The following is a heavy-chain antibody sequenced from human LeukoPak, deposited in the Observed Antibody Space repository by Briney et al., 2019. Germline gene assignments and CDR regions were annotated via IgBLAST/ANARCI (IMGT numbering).Heavy chain of an antibody. CDR2: ISYAGSNK. J-gene: IGHJ5*02. D-gene: IGHD5-24*01. V-gene: IGHV3-30-3*01. CDR1: GFTFSSYA. Sequence: PGGSLRLSCAPSGFTFSSYAMHWVRQAPGKGLEWVAVISYAGSNKFYADSMRGRVTISRDNSKNTLYLQMNSLRAEDTAVYYCARDPWGWRDENPWGQGTLVTVSS. CDR3: ARDPWGWRDENP.